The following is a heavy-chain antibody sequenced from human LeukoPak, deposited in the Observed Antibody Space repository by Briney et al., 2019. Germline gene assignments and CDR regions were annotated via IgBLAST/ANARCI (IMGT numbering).Heavy chain of an antibody. CDR2: ISGSGGST. J-gene: IGHJ4*02. D-gene: IGHD3-10*02. CDR1: GFTFSSYA. Sequence: GGSLRLSCAASGFTFSSYAMSWVRQAPGKGLEWVSAISGSGGSTYYADSVKGRFTISRDNSRNTLYLQMNSLRAEDTAVYYCAKPSSYGYYVRVPFDYWGQGTLVTVSS. CDR3: AKPSSYGYYVRVPFDY. V-gene: IGHV3-23*01.